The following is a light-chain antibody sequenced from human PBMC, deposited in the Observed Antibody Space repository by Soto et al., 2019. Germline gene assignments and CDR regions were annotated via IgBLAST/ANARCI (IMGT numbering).Light chain of an antibody. CDR3: QHYVSSPWT. V-gene: IGKV3-20*01. Sequence: EIVLTQSPGTLSLSPGERATLSCRASQSVSYRYLAWYQQKPGQAPRLLIYGAFTRATGIADRFSGSGSGTDFTLTISRLEPEDFAVYYCQHYVSSPWTFGQGTKVEIK. J-gene: IGKJ1*01. CDR1: QSVSYRY. CDR2: GAF.